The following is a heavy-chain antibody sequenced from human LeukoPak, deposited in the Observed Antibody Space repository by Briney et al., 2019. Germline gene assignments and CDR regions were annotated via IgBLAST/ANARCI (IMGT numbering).Heavy chain of an antibody. CDR1: GGTFSSYA. CDR3: ARAPEGYNYGWEYYLDV. D-gene: IGHD5-18*01. CDR2: IIPIFGTA. J-gene: IGHJ6*03. V-gene: IGHV1-69*05. Sequence: SVKVSCKASGGTFSSYAISWVRQAPGQGLEWMGRIIPIFGTANYAQKFQGRVTITTDESTSTAYMELSSLRSEDTAVYYCARAPEGYNYGWEYYLDVWGEGTTVTVSS.